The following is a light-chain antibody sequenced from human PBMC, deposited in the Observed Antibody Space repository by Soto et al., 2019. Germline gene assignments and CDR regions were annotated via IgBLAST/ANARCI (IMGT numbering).Light chain of an antibody. CDR2: GAS. CDR1: QSVSSSY. Sequence: EIVLTQSPGTLSLSPGERATLSCRASQSVSSSYLAWYQQKPGQAPRVLIYGASSRATGIPDRLSGSGSGTDFTLTISRLEPEDFAVYFCQQYGNSPPNTFGQGTKVEIK. J-gene: IGKJ2*01. V-gene: IGKV3-20*01. CDR3: QQYGNSPPNT.